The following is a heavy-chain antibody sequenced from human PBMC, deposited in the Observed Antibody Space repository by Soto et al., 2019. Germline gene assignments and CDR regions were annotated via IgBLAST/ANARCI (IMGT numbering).Heavy chain of an antibody. CDR2: VDPSDSYT. V-gene: IGHV5-10-1*01. CDR1: GYSFTSYW. D-gene: IGHD6-19*01. CDR3: ARRPRSGWYKESMHF. J-gene: IGHJ6*02. Sequence: PGESLKISCKGSGYSFTSYWISWVRQMPGKGLEWMGRVDPSDSYTNYSPSFQGHVTISADKSISTAYLQWSSLKASDTAMYYCARRPRSGWYKESMHFSGPATTVTVSS.